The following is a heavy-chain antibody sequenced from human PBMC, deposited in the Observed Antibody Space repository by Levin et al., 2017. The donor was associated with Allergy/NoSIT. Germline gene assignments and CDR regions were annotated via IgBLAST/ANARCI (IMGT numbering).Heavy chain of an antibody. CDR1: GFSLTTTGMC. Sequence: SGPTLVKPTQTLSLTCSFSGFSLTTTGMCISWIRQPPGKALEWLALIDWDEDEFYTTSLKTRLTISKDASRDQVVLTMTNMEPGDTATYYCARSTGDGNIMGPFDMWGQGTMVTVSS. J-gene: IGHJ3*02. CDR3: ARSTGDGNIMGPFDM. D-gene: IGHD5-24*01. CDR2: IDWDEDE. V-gene: IGHV2-70*12.